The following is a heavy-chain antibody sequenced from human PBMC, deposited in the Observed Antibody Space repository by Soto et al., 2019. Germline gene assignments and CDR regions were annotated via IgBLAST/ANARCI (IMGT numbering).Heavy chain of an antibody. D-gene: IGHD6-19*01. CDR1: GGSFSGYY. V-gene: IGHV4-34*01. J-gene: IGHJ6*02. CDR2: INHSGST. CDR3: AREIAVAPYYYYGMDV. Sequence: SETLSLTCAVYGGSFSGYYWSWIRQPPGKGLEWIGEINHSGSTNYNPSLKSRVTISVDTSKNQFSLKLSSVTAADTAVYYCAREIAVAPYYYYGMDVWGQGTTVTVSS.